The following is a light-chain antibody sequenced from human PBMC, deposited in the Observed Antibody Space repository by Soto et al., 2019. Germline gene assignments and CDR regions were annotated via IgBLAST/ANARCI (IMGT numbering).Light chain of an antibody. CDR3: AAWDDSLSGLYL. Sequence: QSALTQPPSTSGTPGQRVTISCSGTNSNIGKFNVNWFRQLPGTAPKLLIYSTDQRPSGVHDRFSGSKSGTSASLAISDLQTEDEADYYCAAWDDSLSGLYLFGTGTKLTVL. CDR2: STD. CDR1: NSNIGKFN. V-gene: IGLV1-44*01. J-gene: IGLJ1*01.